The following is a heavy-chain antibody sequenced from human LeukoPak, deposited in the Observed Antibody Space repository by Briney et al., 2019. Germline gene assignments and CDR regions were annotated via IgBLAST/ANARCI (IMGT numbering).Heavy chain of an antibody. Sequence: GGSLRPSCAASGFTFSTYSMNWVRQAPGKGLEWVASISASSRYIYHADSVEGRFSISRDNAKNSLYLQMSSLRAEDTAVYYCARVESGSEYDLYIDNWGRGTLVAVSS. CDR1: GFTFSTYS. CDR2: ISASSRYI. J-gene: IGHJ4*02. CDR3: ARVESGSEYDLYIDN. V-gene: IGHV3-21*06. D-gene: IGHD2/OR15-2a*01.